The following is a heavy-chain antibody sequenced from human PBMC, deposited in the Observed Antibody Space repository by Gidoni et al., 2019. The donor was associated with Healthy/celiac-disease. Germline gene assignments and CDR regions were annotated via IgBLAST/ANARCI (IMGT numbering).Heavy chain of an antibody. J-gene: IGHJ6*03. Sequence: QLQLQESGPGLVKPSETLSLTCTVSGGSLSSSSYYWGWIRQPPGKGLEWIGSIYYSGSTYYNPSLKSRVTISVDTSKNQFSLKLSSVTAADTAVYYCARQRRDHFYMDVWGKGTTVTVSS. CDR1: GGSLSSSSYY. V-gene: IGHV4-39*01. CDR2: IYYSGST. CDR3: ARQRRDHFYMDV.